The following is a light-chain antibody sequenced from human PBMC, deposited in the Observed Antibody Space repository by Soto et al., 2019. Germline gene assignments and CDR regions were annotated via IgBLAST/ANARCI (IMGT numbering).Light chain of an antibody. J-gene: IGKJ3*01. CDR1: QSISSN. CDR3: QQYNNWPIT. Sequence: EIVMTQSPATLSVSPGERATLSCRASQSISSNLVWYQQKPGQAPRLLINGASTRATGIPARFSGSGSGTEFTLTISSLQSEDFAVYYCQQYNNWPITFGPGTKVDIK. CDR2: GAS. V-gene: IGKV3-15*01.